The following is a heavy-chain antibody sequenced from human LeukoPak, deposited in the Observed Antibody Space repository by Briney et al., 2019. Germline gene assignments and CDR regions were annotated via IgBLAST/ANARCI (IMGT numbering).Heavy chain of an antibody. D-gene: IGHD3-22*01. V-gene: IGHV4-4*07. CDR1: GGSISNYY. CDR3: ARNPYYYDSSGYLFDY. CDR2: IYTSGST. J-gene: IGHJ4*02. Sequence: SETLSPTCTVSGGSISNYYWNWIRQPAGKGLEWIGRIYTSGSTNYNPSLKSRVTMSVDTSKNQFSLKLSSVTAADTAVYYCARNPYYYDSSGYLFDYWGQGTLVTVSS.